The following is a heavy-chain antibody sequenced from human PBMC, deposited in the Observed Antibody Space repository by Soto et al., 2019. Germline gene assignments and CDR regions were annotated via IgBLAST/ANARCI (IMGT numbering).Heavy chain of an antibody. Sequence: ASVKVSCKASGYTFTGYYMHWVRQAPGQGLEWMGWINPNSGGTNYAQKFQGWVTMTRDTSISTAYMELSRLRSDDTAVYYCARDGNPTTVTTGYYYYMDVWGKGTTVTVSS. D-gene: IGHD4-4*01. CDR1: GYTFTGYY. V-gene: IGHV1-2*04. CDR3: ARDGNPTTVTTGYYYYMDV. CDR2: INPNSGGT. J-gene: IGHJ6*03.